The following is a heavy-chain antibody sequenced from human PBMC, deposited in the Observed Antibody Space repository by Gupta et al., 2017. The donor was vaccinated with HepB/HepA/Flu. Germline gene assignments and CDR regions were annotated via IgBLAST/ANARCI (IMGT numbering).Heavy chain of an antibody. CDR3: ARGTRTFDY. CDR2: VNPRSGNT. Sequence: QVQLVQSGAEVKKPGASVTVSCTASGYSFTSYDVSWVRQATGQGLEWMGWVNPRSGNTGYLQKFQGRVTMTRDTSISTAYMELSSLRSEDTAVYYCARGTRTFDYWGQGTLVTVSS. J-gene: IGHJ4*02. V-gene: IGHV1-8*01. CDR1: GYSFTSYD.